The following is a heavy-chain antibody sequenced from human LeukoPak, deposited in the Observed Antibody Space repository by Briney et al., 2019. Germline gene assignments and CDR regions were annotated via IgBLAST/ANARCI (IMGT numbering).Heavy chain of an antibody. Sequence: VASVKVSCKASGGTFSSYAISWVRQAPGQGLEWMGGIIPIFGTANYAQKFQGRVTITTDESTSTAYMELSSLRSEDMAVYYCARGPYSSGWDYWGQGTLVTVSS. CDR3: ARGPYSSGWDY. D-gene: IGHD6-19*01. J-gene: IGHJ4*02. V-gene: IGHV1-69*05. CDR1: GGTFSSYA. CDR2: IIPIFGTA.